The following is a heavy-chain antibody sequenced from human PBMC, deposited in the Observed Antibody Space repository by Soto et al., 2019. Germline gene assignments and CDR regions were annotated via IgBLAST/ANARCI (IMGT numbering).Heavy chain of an antibody. V-gene: IGHV3-23*01. J-gene: IGHJ6*02. CDR3: ARNDGITRFYYYGMDV. Sequence: GGSLRLSCAASGFTFSSYAMSWVRQAPGKGLEWVSAISGSGGSTYYADSVKGRFTISRDNSKNTLYLQMNSLRAEDTAVYYCARNDGITRFYYYGMDVWGQGTTVTVSS. D-gene: IGHD1-1*01. CDR2: ISGSGGST. CDR1: GFTFSSYA.